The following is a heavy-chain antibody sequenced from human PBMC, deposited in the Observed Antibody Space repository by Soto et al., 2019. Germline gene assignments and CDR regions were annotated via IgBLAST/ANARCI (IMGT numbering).Heavy chain of an antibody. CDR2: IIPILGIA. D-gene: IGHD3-10*01. J-gene: IGHJ4*02. Sequence: QVQLVQSGAEVKKPGSSVKVSCKASGGTFSSYTISWVRQAPGQGLEWMGRIIPILGIANYAQKFQGRVTITADKSTSTAYMELSSLRSEDTAVSYCEYYGSGSYPPYYFDYWGQGTLVTVSS. CDR1: GGTFSSYT. V-gene: IGHV1-69*02. CDR3: EYYGSGSYPPYYFDY.